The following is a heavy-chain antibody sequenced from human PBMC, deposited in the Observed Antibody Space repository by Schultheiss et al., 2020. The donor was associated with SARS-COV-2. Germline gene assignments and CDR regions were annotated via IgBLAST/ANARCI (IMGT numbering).Heavy chain of an antibody. CDR3: GREEPRDAFDI. V-gene: IGHV3-23*01. D-gene: IGHD1-14*01. J-gene: IGHJ3*02. CDR2: ISGSGGST. Sequence: GGSLRLSCAASGFTFDDYGMSWVRQAPGKGLEWVSAISGSGGSTYYADSVKGRFTISRDNSKNTLYLQMNSLRAEDTAVYYCGREEPRDAFDIWGQGTMVTVSS. CDR1: GFTFDDYG.